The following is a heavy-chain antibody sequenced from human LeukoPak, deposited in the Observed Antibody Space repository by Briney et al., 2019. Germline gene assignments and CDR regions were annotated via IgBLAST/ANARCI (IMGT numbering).Heavy chain of an antibody. CDR1: GYIFNSYG. CDR2: IGTYKGDT. J-gene: IGHJ4*02. CDR3: ARLSIGDPGLDY. Sequence: ASVKVSCKASGYIFNSYGISWVRQAPGQGLEWMGWIGTYKGDTNYAQKFQDRVTMTTDTSTSTAYMELRSLRSDDTAVYYCARLSIGDPGLDYWGQGTLVTVSS. D-gene: IGHD4-17*01. V-gene: IGHV1-18*01.